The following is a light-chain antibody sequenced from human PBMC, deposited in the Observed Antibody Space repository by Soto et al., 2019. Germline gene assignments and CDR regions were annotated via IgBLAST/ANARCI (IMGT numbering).Light chain of an antibody. CDR2: AAS. CDR3: QTSASAPGT. Sequence: DIQMTQSPSSLSASVGDSVTITCRASQGIANYLAWYQKKPGNAPMLLIYAASTLQSGVPSRFSGSGSGTDFTLKISSLQPGDVATYYCQTSASAPGTFGQGTKVEIE. CDR1: QGIANY. J-gene: IGKJ1*01. V-gene: IGKV1-27*01.